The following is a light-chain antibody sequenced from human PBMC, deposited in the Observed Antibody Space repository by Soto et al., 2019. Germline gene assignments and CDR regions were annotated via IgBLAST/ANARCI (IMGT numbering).Light chain of an antibody. V-gene: IGKV3D-20*01. CDR3: QQYDNSAPLS. J-gene: IGKJ4*01. CDR2: DGS. CDR1: QSVRSSY. Sequence: EIVLTQSAATLSLSPGDRATLSSGASQSVRSSYVAWYQQKAGLAPRLLIYDGSSRASGIPDRFSGSGSGTDYTLTIGRLAPEDSALYYCQQYDNSAPLSFGGGTKV.